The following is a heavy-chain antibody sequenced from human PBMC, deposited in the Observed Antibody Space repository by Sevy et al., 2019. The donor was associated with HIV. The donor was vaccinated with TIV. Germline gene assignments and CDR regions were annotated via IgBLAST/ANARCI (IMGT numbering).Heavy chain of an antibody. V-gene: IGHV1-8*01. Sequence: ASVKVSCKASGYTFTSYDINWVRQATGQGLEWMGWMNPNSGNTGYAQKFQGRVTMTRNTSISTAYMGLSSLRSEDTAVYYCARVRYYDFWGGYYSAPANYYYYYGMDVWGQGTTVTVSS. CDR3: ARVRYYDFWGGYYSAPANYYYYYGMDV. J-gene: IGHJ6*02. CDR1: GYTFTSYD. D-gene: IGHD3-3*01. CDR2: MNPNSGNT.